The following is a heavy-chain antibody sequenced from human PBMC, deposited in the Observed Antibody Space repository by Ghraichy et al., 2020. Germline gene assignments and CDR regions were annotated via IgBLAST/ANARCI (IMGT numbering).Heavy chain of an antibody. V-gene: IGHV4-39*01. CDR3: ARIMVVAASTSFDY. CDR2: IYYSGST. Sequence: SETLSLTCTVSGGSISSSSYYWGWIRQPPGKGLEWIGSIYYSGSTYYNPSLKSRVTISVDTSKNQFSLKLSSVTAADTAVYYCARIMVVAASTSFDYWGQGTLVTVSS. D-gene: IGHD2-15*01. J-gene: IGHJ4*02. CDR1: GGSISSSSYY.